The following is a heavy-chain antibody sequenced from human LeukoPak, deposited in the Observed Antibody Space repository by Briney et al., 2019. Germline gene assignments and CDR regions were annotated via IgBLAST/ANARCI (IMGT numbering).Heavy chain of an antibody. CDR3: ARAMTYYYDSSASFDI. Sequence: ASVKVSCKASGYTFTSYGISWGRQAPGQGLEGMGGIRAYNGNTNYAHKLQGRVTMTTDTSTSTAYMELRRLRSDDTAVYYCARAMTYYYDSSASFDIWGQGTMVTVSS. J-gene: IGHJ3*02. CDR1: GYTFTSYG. D-gene: IGHD3-22*01. CDR2: IRAYNGNT. V-gene: IGHV1-18*01.